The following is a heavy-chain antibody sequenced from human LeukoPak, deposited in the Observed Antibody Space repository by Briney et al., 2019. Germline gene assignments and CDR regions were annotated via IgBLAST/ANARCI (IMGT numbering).Heavy chain of an antibody. D-gene: IGHD5-12*01. CDR3: ARAHIVATIWGAFDI. V-gene: IGHV3-21*04. J-gene: IGHJ3*02. CDR1: GFTFSSYS. CDR2: ISSSSSYI. Sequence: PGGSLRLSCAASGFTFSSYSMNWVRQAPGKGLEWVSSISSSSSYIYYADSVKGRFTISRDNAKNSLYLQMNSLRAEDTAVYYCARAHIVATIWGAFDIWGQGTMVTVSS.